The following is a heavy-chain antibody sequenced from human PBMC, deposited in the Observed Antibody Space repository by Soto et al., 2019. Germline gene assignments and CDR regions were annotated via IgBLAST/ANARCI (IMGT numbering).Heavy chain of an antibody. V-gene: IGHV4-39*02. Sequence: ETLSLTCTVSGGSISSSSYYWGWIRQPPGKGLEWIGSIYYSGSTYYNPSLKSRVTISVDTSKNQFSLKLSSVTAADTAVYYCAREGKQLPNWFDPWGQGNLVTVSS. CDR1: GGSISSSSYY. D-gene: IGHD6-13*01. CDR3: AREGKQLPNWFDP. CDR2: IYYSGST. J-gene: IGHJ5*02.